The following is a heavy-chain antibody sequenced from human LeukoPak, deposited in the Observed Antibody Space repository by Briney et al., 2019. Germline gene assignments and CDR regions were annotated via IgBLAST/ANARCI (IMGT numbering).Heavy chain of an antibody. CDR1: GFTFDDYV. CDR2: ITWNSDTI. CDR3: AKEDESYSGSYIQDY. J-gene: IGHJ4*02. V-gene: IGHV3-9*01. Sequence: GGSLRLSCAASGFTFDDYVMHWVRQAPGKGLEWVSGITWNSDTIAYADSVKGRFTISRDNSKNTLYLQMNSLRAEDTAVYYCAKEDESYSGSYIQDYWGQGTLVTVSS. D-gene: IGHD1-26*01.